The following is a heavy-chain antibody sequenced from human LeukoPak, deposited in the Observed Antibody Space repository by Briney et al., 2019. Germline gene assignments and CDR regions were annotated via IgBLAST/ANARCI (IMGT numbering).Heavy chain of an antibody. V-gene: IGHV4-34*01. CDR1: GGSFSGYY. CDR2: INHSGST. D-gene: IGHD6-19*01. J-gene: IGHJ4*02. CDR3: ARAHFKGIAVAGRGYFDY. Sequence: PSETLSLTCAVYGGSFSGYYWSWIRQPPGKGLEWIGEINHSGSTNYNPSLKSRVTISVDTSKNQFSLKLSSVTAADTAVYYCARAHFKGIAVAGRGYFDYWGQGTLDTVSS.